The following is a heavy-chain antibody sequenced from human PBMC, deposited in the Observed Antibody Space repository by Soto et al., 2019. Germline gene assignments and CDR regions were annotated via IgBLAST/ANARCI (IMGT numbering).Heavy chain of an antibody. CDR2: IYYSGST. CDR3: ASPYRERYYGMDV. D-gene: IGHD1-26*01. CDR1: GGSISSSSYY. J-gene: IGHJ6*02. Sequence: SETLSLTCTVSGGSISSSSYYWGWIRQPPGKGLEWIGSIYYSGSTYYNPSLKSRVTISVDTSKNQFSLKLSSVTAADTAVYYCASPYRERYYGMDVWGQGTTVTVSS. V-gene: IGHV4-39*01.